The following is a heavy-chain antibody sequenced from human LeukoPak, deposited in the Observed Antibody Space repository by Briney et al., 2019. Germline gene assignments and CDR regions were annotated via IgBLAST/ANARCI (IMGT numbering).Heavy chain of an antibody. J-gene: IGHJ4*02. CDR3: THRACSGGTCHATFDY. Sequence: SGPTLVKPTQTLTLTCTFSGFSLSTSGVGVGWIRQPPGKALEWLAVIYWNDNKRYSPSLKSRLTITKDTSKNQVVLTMTNMDPVATATYYCTHRACSGGTCHATFDYWGQGTLVTVSS. CDR1: GFSLSTSGVG. CDR2: IYWNDNK. V-gene: IGHV2-5*01. D-gene: IGHD2-15*01.